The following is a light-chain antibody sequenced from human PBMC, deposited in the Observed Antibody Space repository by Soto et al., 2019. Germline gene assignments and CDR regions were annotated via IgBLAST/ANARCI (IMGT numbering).Light chain of an antibody. CDR2: DAS. CDR1: QSVRYDY. CDR3: QQYGNSPFT. J-gene: IGKJ5*01. V-gene: IGKV3-20*01. Sequence: EIVLTQSPATLSLSPGERATLSCRASQSVRYDYLAWYRRIPGQPPSLLIYDASTRAPGIPDRFSGSESGTDFTLTISRLEPEDFVVYYCQQYGNSPFTFGQGTRLEIK.